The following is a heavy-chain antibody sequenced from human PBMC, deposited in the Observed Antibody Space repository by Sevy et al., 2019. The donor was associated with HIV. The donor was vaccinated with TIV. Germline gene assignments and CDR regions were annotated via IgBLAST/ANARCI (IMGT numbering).Heavy chain of an antibody. CDR2: ISYDGSKK. J-gene: IGHJ3*02. V-gene: IGHV3-30-3*01. Sequence: GGSLRLSCAASGFSFNSYAMHWVRQAPGKGLEWVAVISYDGSKKYYAESVKGRLTISRDNSKNTLYLQMNSLRAEDTAVYYCARYDGWAIVGSTCNAFDIWGQWTMVTVSS. CDR3: ARYDGWAIVGSTCNAFDI. D-gene: IGHD1-26*01. CDR1: GFSFNSYA.